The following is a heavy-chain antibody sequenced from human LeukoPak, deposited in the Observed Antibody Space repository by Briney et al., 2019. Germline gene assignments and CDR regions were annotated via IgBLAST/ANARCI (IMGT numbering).Heavy chain of an antibody. CDR2: ISISGTTI. V-gene: IGHV3-48*03. D-gene: IGHD6-6*01. CDR3: AGEGLWGAARDAFDI. Sequence: GGSLRLSCAASGFTFSTYEMNWVRQAPGKGLEWVSYISISGTTIYYADSVKGRFTISRDNAKNSLYLQMNSLRVEDMAVYYCAGEGLWGAARDAFDIWGQGTMVTVSS. J-gene: IGHJ3*02. CDR1: GFTFSTYE.